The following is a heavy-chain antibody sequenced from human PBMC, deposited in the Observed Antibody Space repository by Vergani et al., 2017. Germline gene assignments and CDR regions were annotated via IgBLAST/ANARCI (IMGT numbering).Heavy chain of an antibody. D-gene: IGHD2-2*01. V-gene: IGHV1-2*02. CDR1: GYTFTGYY. J-gene: IGHJ4*02. CDR2: INPNSGGT. CDR3: AIRSSSTSYYYFDY. Sequence: QVQLVQPGAEVKKPGASAKVSCKASGYTFTGYYMHWVRQAPGQGLEWMGWINPNSGGTNYAQKFQGRVTMIRDTSISTAYMELSRLRSDDTAVYYCAIRSSSTSYYYFDYWGQGTLVTVSS.